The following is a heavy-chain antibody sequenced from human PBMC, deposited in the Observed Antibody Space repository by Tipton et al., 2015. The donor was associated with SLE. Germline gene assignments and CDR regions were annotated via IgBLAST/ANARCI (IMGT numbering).Heavy chain of an antibody. CDR1: GGSISSSSYY. V-gene: IGHV4-39*07. Sequence: TLSLTCTASGGSISSSSYYWGWIRQPPGKGLEWIGSIYYSGSTYYNPSLKSRVTISVDTSKNQFSLKLSSVTAADTAVYYCARGGTAYYYYIDVWGKGTTVTVSS. J-gene: IGHJ6*03. CDR3: ARGGTAYYYYIDV. CDR2: IYYSGST. D-gene: IGHD1-26*01.